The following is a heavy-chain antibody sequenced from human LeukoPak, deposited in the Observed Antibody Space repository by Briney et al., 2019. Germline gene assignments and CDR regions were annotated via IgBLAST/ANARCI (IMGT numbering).Heavy chain of an antibody. CDR3: ARDTWNDVFDY. CDR1: GFTVSSNY. CDR2: IYSGGST. V-gene: IGHV3-66*01. J-gene: IGHJ4*02. D-gene: IGHD1-1*01. Sequence: GGSLRLSCAASGFTVSSNYMSWVRQAPGKGLEWVSVIYSGGSTYYADSVKGRFTTSRDNSKNTLYLQMNSLRAEDTAVYYCARDTWNDVFDYWGQGTLVTVSS.